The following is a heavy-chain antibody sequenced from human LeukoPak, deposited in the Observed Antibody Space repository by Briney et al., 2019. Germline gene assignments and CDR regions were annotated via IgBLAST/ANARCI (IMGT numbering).Heavy chain of an antibody. V-gene: IGHV3-7*03. Sequence: GGSLRLSCAASGFTFSSYWMSWVRQAPGKGLEWVANIKQDGSEKYYVDSVKGRFTISRDNAKNPLYLQMNSLRAEDTAVYYCAREVEVDYDSSGYMVYWGQGTLVTVSS. CDR2: IKQDGSEK. CDR3: AREVEVDYDSSGYMVY. J-gene: IGHJ4*02. D-gene: IGHD3-22*01. CDR1: GFTFSSYW.